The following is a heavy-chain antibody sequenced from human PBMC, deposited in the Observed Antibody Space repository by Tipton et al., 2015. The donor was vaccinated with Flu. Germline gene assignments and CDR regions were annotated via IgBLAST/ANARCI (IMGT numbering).Heavy chain of an antibody. CDR1: GFTFSDYY. D-gene: IGHD2-15*01. CDR2: ISSSGSTI. V-gene: IGHV3-11*01. J-gene: IGHJ4*02. Sequence: SLRLSCAASGFTFSDYYMSWIRQAPGKGLEWVSYISSSGSTIYYADSVKGRFTISRDNAKSSLYLQMNSLRAEDTAVYYCARDAYSCSGGSCYSPYYFDYWGQGTLVTVSS. CDR3: ARDAYSCSGGSCYSPYYFDY.